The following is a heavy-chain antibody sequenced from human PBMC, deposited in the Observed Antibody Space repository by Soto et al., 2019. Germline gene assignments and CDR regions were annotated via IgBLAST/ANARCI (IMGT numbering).Heavy chain of an antibody. CDR2: IIHTGST. V-gene: IGHV4-34*12. D-gene: IGHD3-3*02. Sequence: SETLSLTCAVYGGSFGGYYWTWIRQPPGKGLEWIGEIIHTGSTNYNPSLESRVTISVDTSEKQFSLKLSSVTAADTAVYHCARARIPFSGALDIWGQGTVVTVSS. CDR3: ARARIPFSGALDI. J-gene: IGHJ3*02. CDR1: GGSFGGYY.